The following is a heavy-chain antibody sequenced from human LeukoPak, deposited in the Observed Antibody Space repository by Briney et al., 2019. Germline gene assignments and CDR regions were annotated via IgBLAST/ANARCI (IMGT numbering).Heavy chain of an antibody. CDR1: GYTFTGYY. CDR3: ARVGPYYYDSGGYFDY. CDR2: INPNSGGT. D-gene: IGHD3-22*01. Sequence: ASVKVSCKASGYTFTGYYMHWVRQAPGQGLEWMGWINPNSGGTNYAQKLQGRVTMTTDTSTSTAYMELRSLRSDDTAVYYCARVGPYYYDSGGYFDYWGQGTLVTVSS. J-gene: IGHJ4*02. V-gene: IGHV1-2*02.